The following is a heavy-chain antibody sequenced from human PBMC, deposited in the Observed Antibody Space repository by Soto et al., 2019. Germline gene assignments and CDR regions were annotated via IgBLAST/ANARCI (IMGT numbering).Heavy chain of an antibody. D-gene: IGHD3-22*01. CDR1: GGTFSTYT. V-gene: IGHV1-69*01. J-gene: IGHJ5*02. Sequence: QVQLVQSGVEVKKPGSSVKVSCKASGGTFSTYTITWVRQAPGQGLEWMGGIIPIFGTANYPQKFQGRVTITADESTSTAYMAMISMRSEDTAVYSCARSQDSSGYWNNCFDPWGQGTLVTVSS. CDR3: ARSQDSSGYWNNCFDP. CDR2: IIPIFGTA.